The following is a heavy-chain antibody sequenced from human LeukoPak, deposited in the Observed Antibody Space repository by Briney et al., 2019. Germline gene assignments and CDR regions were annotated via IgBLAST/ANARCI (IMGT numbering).Heavy chain of an antibody. V-gene: IGHV3-23*01. D-gene: IGHD1-26*01. CDR3: AKGGPTGSNYFDF. Sequence: GGSLRLSCAASGFTFSSYAMSWVRQAPGKGLEWVSVISGSGGSTYYADSVKGRFTVSRDNSKTTLYLQMNSLRADDTAVYYCAKGGPTGSNYFDFWGQGTLVTVSS. J-gene: IGHJ4*02. CDR1: GFTFSSYA. CDR2: ISGSGGST.